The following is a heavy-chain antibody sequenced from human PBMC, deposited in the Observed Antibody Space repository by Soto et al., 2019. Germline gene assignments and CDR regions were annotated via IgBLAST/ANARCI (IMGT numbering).Heavy chain of an antibody. D-gene: IGHD3-22*01. V-gene: IGHV1-3*01. CDR3: ASRAASYYYDSSRYYELEY. CDR1: GYTFTSYA. J-gene: IGHJ4*02. CDR2: INAGNGNT. Sequence: ASVKVSCKASGYTFTSYAMHWVRQAPGQRLEWMGWINAGNGNTKYSQKFQGRVTITRDTSASTAYMELSSLRSEDTAVYYCASRAASYYYDSSRYYELEYWGQGTLVTVSS.